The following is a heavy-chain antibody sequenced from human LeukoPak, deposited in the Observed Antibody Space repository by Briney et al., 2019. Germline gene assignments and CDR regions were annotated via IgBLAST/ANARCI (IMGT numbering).Heavy chain of an antibody. Sequence: GGSLRLSCAASEFTFSNYAMSWVRQAPGKGLEWVSVISDSGRSTYYADSVKGRFTISRDNSKNTLYLQVNSLRAEDTAVYYCAKDHRWSYYDSSGYYDYDYWGQGTLVTVSS. CDR3: AKDHRWSYYDSSGYYDYDY. CDR1: EFTFSNYA. J-gene: IGHJ4*02. V-gene: IGHV3-23*01. D-gene: IGHD3-22*01. CDR2: ISDSGRST.